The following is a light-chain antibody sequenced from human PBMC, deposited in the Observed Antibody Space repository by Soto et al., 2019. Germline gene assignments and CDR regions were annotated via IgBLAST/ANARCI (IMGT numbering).Light chain of an antibody. V-gene: IGKV3-15*01. CDR1: QSVNNN. Sequence: EIVMTQSPATLSVSPGERATLSCRASQSVNNNLAWYQQKPGQAPRLLIYGASTRATGIPARFSGSGSGTAFALTISSLQSEDFAVYYCQQYNNRPQTFGQGTKLEIK. J-gene: IGKJ2*01. CDR2: GAS. CDR3: QQYNNRPQT.